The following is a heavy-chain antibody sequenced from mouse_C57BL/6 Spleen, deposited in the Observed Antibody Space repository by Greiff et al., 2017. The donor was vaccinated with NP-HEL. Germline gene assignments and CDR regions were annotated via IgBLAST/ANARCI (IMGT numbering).Heavy chain of an antibody. CDR1: GFSLSTFGMG. V-gene: IGHV8-8*01. D-gene: IGHD1-1*01. CDR3: ARADYYGNPPLDY. CDR2: IWWDDDK. Sequence: QVTLKESGPGILQPSQTLSLTCSFSGFSLSTFGMGVGWIRQPSGKGLEWLAHIWWDDDKYYNPALKSRLTISKDTSKNQVFLKIAKVDTADTATYYCARADYYGNPPLDYWGQGTTLTVSS. J-gene: IGHJ2*01.